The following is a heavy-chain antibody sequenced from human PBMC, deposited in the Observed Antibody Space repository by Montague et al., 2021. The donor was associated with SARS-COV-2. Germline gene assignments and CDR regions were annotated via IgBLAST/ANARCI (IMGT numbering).Heavy chain of an antibody. Sequence: SETLSLTCTVSSGSISSSSYYWGWIRQPPGKGLEWIGSIYYSGSTYYNPSLKSRVTISVDTSKNQFSLKLSSVTAADTAVYYCARAPFMITFGGVITRLRGYYFDYWGQGTLVTVSS. D-gene: IGHD3-16*01. CDR3: ARAPFMITFGGVITRLRGYYFDY. CDR2: IYYSGST. V-gene: IGHV4-39*07. CDR1: SGSISSSSYY. J-gene: IGHJ4*02.